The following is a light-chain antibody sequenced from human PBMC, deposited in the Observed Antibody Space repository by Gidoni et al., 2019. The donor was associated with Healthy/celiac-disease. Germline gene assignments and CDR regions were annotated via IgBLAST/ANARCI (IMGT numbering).Light chain of an antibody. CDR2: DAS. V-gene: IGKV3-11*01. CDR1: QSVISY. CDR3: QQRSNWPPYT. J-gene: IGKJ2*01. Sequence: ELVLQQSAATLSLSPGESATLSCRASQSVISYLAWYQQKPGQTPSLLTYDASNRATGIPARFSGSGSGTDSTLTISRLEPEDLAVYFGQQRSNWPPYTFGQGTKLEIK.